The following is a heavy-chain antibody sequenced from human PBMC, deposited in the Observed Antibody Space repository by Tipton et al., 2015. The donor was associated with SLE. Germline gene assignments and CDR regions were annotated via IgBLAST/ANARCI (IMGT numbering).Heavy chain of an antibody. CDR2: ISGSGGST. J-gene: IGHJ4*02. D-gene: IGHD6-19*01. Sequence: SLRLSCAASGFTFSSYWMHWVRQAPGKGLEWVSGISGSGGSTYYADSVKGRFTISRDNSKNTLHLQMNSLRAEDTAVYYCAKDAHSSGWYYFDYWGQGTLVTVSS. V-gene: IGHV3-23*01. CDR1: GFTFSSYW. CDR3: AKDAHSSGWYYFDY.